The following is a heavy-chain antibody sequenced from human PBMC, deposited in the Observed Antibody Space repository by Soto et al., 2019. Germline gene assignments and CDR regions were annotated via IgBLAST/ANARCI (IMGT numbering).Heavy chain of an antibody. V-gene: IGHV4-30-4*01. Sequence: SETLSLTCPVSGGSISSGDYYWSWIRQPPGKGLEWIGYIYYSGSTYYNPSLKSRVTISVDTSKNQFSLKLSSVTAADTAVYYCARAPDYSNYPSWFDPWGQGTRVTVSS. D-gene: IGHD4-4*01. J-gene: IGHJ5*02. CDR3: ARAPDYSNYPSWFDP. CDR2: IYYSGST. CDR1: GGSISSGDYY.